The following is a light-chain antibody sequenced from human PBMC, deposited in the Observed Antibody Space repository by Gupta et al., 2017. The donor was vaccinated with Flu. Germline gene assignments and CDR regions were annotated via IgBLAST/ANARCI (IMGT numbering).Light chain of an antibody. CDR2: KAS. J-gene: IGKJ2*01. Sequence: DIQMTQSPSTLSASVGDRVTITCRASQTISSWLAWYQQKPGKAPNLLIYKASTLESGVPSRFSGSGSGTEFTLTISSVHPDDFATYYCQQYHSYPYTFGQGTKLEIK. CDR1: QTISSW. CDR3: QQYHSYPYT. V-gene: IGKV1-5*03.